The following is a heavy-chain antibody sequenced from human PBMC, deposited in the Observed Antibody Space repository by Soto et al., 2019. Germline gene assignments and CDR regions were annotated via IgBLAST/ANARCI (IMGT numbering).Heavy chain of an antibody. CDR2: IIQIFGTA. V-gene: IGHV1-69*05. CDR3: ARGVEMATYGPGAGFDP. D-gene: IGHD5-12*01. J-gene: IGHJ5*02. CDR1: GGTFSSYA. Sequence: QVQLVQSGAEVKKPGSSVKLSCKASGGTFSSYAISWVRQAPGQGLEWMGGIIQIFGTANYAQKFQVRVTITTDESTTTAYMELSSLRSEDTAVYDCARGVEMATYGPGAGFDPWGQGTLVTVSS.